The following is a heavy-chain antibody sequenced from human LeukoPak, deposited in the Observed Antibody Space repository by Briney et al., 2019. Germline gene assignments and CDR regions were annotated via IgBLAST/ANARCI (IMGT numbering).Heavy chain of an antibody. CDR3: ARVRREMKRSLGRTTEYSYYYYMDV. CDR1: GFTFSSYE. CDR2: ISSTGSTI. V-gene: IGHV3-48*03. D-gene: IGHD1/OR15-1a*01. J-gene: IGHJ6*03. Sequence: PGGSLRLSCAVSGFTFSSYEMNWVRQAPGKGLEWLSYISSTGSTIYYADSVKGRFTISRDNAKNSVYLQMNRLRAEDTAVYYCARVRREMKRSLGRTTEYSYYYYMDVWGKGTTVTVSS.